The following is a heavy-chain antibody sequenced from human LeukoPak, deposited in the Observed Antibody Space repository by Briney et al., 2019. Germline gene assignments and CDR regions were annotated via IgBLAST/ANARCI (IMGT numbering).Heavy chain of an antibody. CDR1: GFTFSSYS. Sequence: GGSLRLSCAASGFTFSSYSMYWVRQAPGKGLEWVSSISSSSSYIYYADSVKGRFTISRDNAKNSLYLQMNSLRAEDTAVYYCATSIVGATYPWGQGTLATVSS. D-gene: IGHD1-26*01. J-gene: IGHJ5*02. V-gene: IGHV3-21*01. CDR3: ATSIVGATYP. CDR2: ISSSSSYI.